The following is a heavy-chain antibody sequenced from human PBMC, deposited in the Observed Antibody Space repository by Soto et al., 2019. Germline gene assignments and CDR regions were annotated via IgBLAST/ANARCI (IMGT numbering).Heavy chain of an antibody. D-gene: IGHD2-2*01. CDR3: ARVVPAFYYYYGMDV. Sequence: ASVKVSCKASGYTFTSYGISWVRQAPGQGLEWMGWISAYNGNTNYAQKLQGRVTMTTDTSTSTAYMELRSLRSEDTAVYYCARVVPAFYYYYGMDVWGQGTTVTVSS. CDR2: ISAYNGNT. V-gene: IGHV1-18*01. CDR1: GYTFTSYG. J-gene: IGHJ6*02.